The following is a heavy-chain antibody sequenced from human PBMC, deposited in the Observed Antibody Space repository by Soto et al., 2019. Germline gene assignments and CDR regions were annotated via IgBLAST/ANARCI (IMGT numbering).Heavy chain of an antibody. D-gene: IGHD3-10*01. CDR1: GFTFSSYS. V-gene: IGHV3-48*01. Sequence: PGGSLRLSCAASGFTFSSYSMNWVRQAPGKGLEWVSYISGGSSTIYYADSLKGRFTISRDNAKNSLFLQMNSLRAEDTAAYYCARDRASGSSSRAFDLWGQGTMVTVSS. CDR2: ISGGSSTI. J-gene: IGHJ3*01. CDR3: ARDRASGSSSRAFDL.